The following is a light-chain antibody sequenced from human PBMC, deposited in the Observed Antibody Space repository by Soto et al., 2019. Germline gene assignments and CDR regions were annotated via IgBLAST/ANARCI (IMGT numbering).Light chain of an antibody. CDR1: QTVRNNY. V-gene: IGKV3-20*01. CDR2: DAS. CDR3: QQFSSYPLT. Sequence: EFVLTQSPGTLSLSPGERATLSCRASQTVRNNYLAWYQQKPGQAPRLLIYDASSRATGIPDRFSGGGSGTDFTLTISRLEPDDFAVYYCQQFSSYPLTFGGGTK. J-gene: IGKJ4*01.